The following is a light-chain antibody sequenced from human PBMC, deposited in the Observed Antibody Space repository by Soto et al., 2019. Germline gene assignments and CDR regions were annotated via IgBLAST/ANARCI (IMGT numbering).Light chain of an antibody. CDR2: ATS. V-gene: IGKV3-15*01. Sequence: EIVMTQSPATLSVSPGERATLSCRASQSVSRSLAWYQQNRGQPPRLLIYATSTRATGIPARFSGSGSGTEFTLTISGLQSEDFAVYYCQQYVNWPYTFGQGTKLEI. J-gene: IGKJ2*01. CDR3: QQYVNWPYT. CDR1: QSVSRS.